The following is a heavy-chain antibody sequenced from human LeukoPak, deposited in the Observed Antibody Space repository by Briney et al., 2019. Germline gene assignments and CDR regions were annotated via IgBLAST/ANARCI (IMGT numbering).Heavy chain of an antibody. CDR2: IWYDGSNK. CDR1: GFTFSSYG. D-gene: IGHD2-15*01. CDR3: ARDLGRYCSGGSCYGMDV. Sequence: GGSLRLSCAASGFTFSSYGMHWVRQAPVKGLEWVAVIWYDGSNKYYADSVKGRFTISRDNSKNTLYLQMNSLRAEDTAVYYCARDLGRYCSGGSCYGMDVWGQGTTVTVSS. V-gene: IGHV3-33*08. J-gene: IGHJ6*02.